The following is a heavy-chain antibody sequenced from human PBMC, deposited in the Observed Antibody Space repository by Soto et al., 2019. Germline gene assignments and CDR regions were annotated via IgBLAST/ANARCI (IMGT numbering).Heavy chain of an antibody. J-gene: IGHJ4*02. CDR3: AKDNLFGWSTVTTQRGSVFDY. D-gene: IGHD4-17*01. V-gene: IGHV1-69*01. CDR1: GGTFSSYA. CDR2: IIPIFGTA. Sequence: QVQLVQSGAEVKKPGSSVKVSCKASGGTFSSYAISWVRQAPGQGLEWMGGIIPIFGTANYAQKFQGRVTITADESTSTAYMELSSLRSEDTAVYYCAKDNLFGWSTVTTQRGSVFDYWGQGTLVTVSS.